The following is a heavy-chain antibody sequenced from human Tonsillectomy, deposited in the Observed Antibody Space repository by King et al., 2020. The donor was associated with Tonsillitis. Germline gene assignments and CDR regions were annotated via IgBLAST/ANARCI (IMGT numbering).Heavy chain of an antibody. V-gene: IGHV3-7*03. Sequence: VQLVESGGGLVQPGGSLRLSCAASGFTFSHYWLSWVRQAPGKGLEWVANIKQDGSEKYYVDSMKGRFTISRDNAKSSVYLQMNSLRAEDTAMYYCARVGGCTSGVCYHGAFDMWGQGIMVTVSS. CDR1: GFTFSHYW. D-gene: IGHD2-8*01. CDR2: IKQDGSEK. J-gene: IGHJ3*02. CDR3: ARVGGCTSGVCYHGAFDM.